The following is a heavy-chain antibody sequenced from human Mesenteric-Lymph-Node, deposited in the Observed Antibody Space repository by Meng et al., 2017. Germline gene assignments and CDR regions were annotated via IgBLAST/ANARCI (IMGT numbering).Heavy chain of an antibody. CDR1: GFTFSSYS. J-gene: IGHJ4*02. CDR3: AEGSGSYAVAY. Sequence: EVQLVESGGGLVKPGGSWRLSCAASGFTFSSYSMNWVRKAPGKGLEWVSYISSNSYYISYADSVKGRFTISRDNAKNSVYLQMNSLRAEDTAVYYCAEGSGSYAVAYWGQGTLVTVSS. V-gene: IGHV3-21*01. D-gene: IGHD1-26*01. CDR2: ISSNSYYI.